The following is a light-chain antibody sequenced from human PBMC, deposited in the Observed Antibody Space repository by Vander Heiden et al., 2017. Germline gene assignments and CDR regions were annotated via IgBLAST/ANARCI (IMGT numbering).Light chain of an antibody. V-gene: IGKV1-39*01. CDR3: QQSYTTPLT. CDR1: QSINTY. CDR2: AAS. J-gene: IGKJ4*01. Sequence: DIQMTQSPSSLSASIGDRVTVTCRASQSINTYLHWYQHKPGKAPNLLIYAASSLQSGVPSRFSGSGSGTDFTLTISSLQPEDFATYYGQQSYTTPLTFGGGTKVEIK.